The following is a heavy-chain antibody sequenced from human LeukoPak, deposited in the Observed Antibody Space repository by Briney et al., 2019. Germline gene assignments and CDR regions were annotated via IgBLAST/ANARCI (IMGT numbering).Heavy chain of an antibody. Sequence: GASVKVSCKASGYTFTGYYMHWVRQAPGQGLEWMGWINPNSGGTNYAQEFQGRVTMTRDTSISTAYMELSRLRSDDTAVYYCARDLRRGGYKNDYWGQGTLVTVSS. V-gene: IGHV1-2*02. CDR3: ARDLRRGGYKNDY. D-gene: IGHD5-24*01. J-gene: IGHJ4*02. CDR2: INPNSGGT. CDR1: GYTFTGYY.